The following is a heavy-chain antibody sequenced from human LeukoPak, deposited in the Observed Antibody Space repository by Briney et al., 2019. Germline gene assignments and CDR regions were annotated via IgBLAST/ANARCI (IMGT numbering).Heavy chain of an antibody. J-gene: IGHJ5*02. CDR3: ARGGVTIFGVATPTNWFDP. Sequence: GASVKVSCKASGYTFTGYYMHWVRQAPGQGLEWMGWINPNSGGTNYAQKFQGRVTMTRDTSISTAYMELSRLRSDDTAVYYCARGGVTIFGVATPTNWFDPWGQGTLVTVSS. V-gene: IGHV1-2*02. D-gene: IGHD3-3*01. CDR2: INPNSGGT. CDR1: GYTFTGYY.